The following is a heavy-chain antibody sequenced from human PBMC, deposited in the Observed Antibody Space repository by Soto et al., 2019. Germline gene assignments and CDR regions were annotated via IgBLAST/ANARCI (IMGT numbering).Heavy chain of an antibody. Sequence: GGSLRLSCATSGFTFSSIAMHWVRQAPGKGLEWVALISYDGDYKSYPDSVKGRFTISRDNSKDTLYLQMNSLRGDDTAVYYCVSELGPRNFDHWGQGTLVTVSS. CDR1: GFTFSSIA. V-gene: IGHV3-30-3*01. D-gene: IGHD1-26*01. J-gene: IGHJ4*02. CDR3: VSELGPRNFDH. CDR2: ISYDGDYK.